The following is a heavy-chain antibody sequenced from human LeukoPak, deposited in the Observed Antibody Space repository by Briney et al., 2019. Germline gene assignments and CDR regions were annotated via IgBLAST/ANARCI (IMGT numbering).Heavy chain of an antibody. CDR2: IYSGGYT. J-gene: IGHJ4*02. V-gene: IGHV3-53*01. CDR3: ARRAGGYSHPYDY. Sequence: PGGSLRLSCAASGFTVSSNYMSWVRQAPGKGLEWVSVIYSGGYTYYADSVKGRFTISRDNSKNTLYLQMNSLRAEDTAVYYCARRAGGYSHPYDYWGQGILVTVSS. CDR1: GFTVSSNY. D-gene: IGHD4-23*01.